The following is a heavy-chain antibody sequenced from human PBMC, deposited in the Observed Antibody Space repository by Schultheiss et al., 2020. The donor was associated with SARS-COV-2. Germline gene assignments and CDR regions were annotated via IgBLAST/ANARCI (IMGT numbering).Heavy chain of an antibody. CDR1: GFTFSDYY. Sequence: GGSLRLSCAASGFTFSDYYMSWIRQAPGKGLEWVSAISGSGGSTYYADSVKGRFTISRDNSKNTLYLQMNSLRAEDTAVYYCAKDYLFYGSGSYYPVYDYWGQGTLVTVSP. D-gene: IGHD3-10*01. J-gene: IGHJ4*02. CDR2: ISGSGGST. CDR3: AKDYLFYGSGSYYPVYDY. V-gene: IGHV3-23*01.